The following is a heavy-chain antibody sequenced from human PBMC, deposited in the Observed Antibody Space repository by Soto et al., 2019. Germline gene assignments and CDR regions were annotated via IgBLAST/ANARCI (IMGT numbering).Heavy chain of an antibody. V-gene: IGHV1-18*01. CDR1: GYTFTIYD. CDR3: ARKHGGHFDY. D-gene: IGHD2-21*01. CDR2: VRAYNGDT. Sequence: QVQLEQSGAEVKKHGASVKVSCQASGYTFTIYDISWVRQAPGQGLEWMGWVRAYNGDTLYAQKFQGRVSMTTDTSTSTVYMELTSLSSDDTAVYYCARKHGGHFDYWGQGTRVTVSS. J-gene: IGHJ4*02.